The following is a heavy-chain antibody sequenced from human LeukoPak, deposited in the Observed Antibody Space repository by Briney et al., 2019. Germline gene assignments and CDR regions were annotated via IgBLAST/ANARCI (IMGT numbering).Heavy chain of an antibody. D-gene: IGHD3-22*01. Sequence: GGSLRLSCAASGFTFSSYAMSWVRQAPGKGLEWVSAISGSGGSTYYADSVKGRFTISRDNSKNTLYLQMNSLRAEDTAVYYCAKTYYYDSSGYYWFWDYRGQGTLVTVSS. CDR2: ISGSGGST. CDR3: AKTYYYDSSGYYWFWDY. CDR1: GFTFSSYA. V-gene: IGHV3-23*01. J-gene: IGHJ4*02.